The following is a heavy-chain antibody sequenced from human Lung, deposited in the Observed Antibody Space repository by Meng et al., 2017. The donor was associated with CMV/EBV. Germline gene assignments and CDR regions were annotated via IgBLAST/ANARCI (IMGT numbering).Heavy chain of an antibody. CDR2: IRNTGYSK. CDR1: GFTFSTFG. Sequence: GGPXRLSCAASGFTFSTFGIHWVRQAPGKGLEWVAFIRNTGYSKYYADSVKSRFTISRDNSKNTLYLQMDSLRAEDTAVYYCAKDMTTTYYYYGMDVWGQGXTVTVSS. J-gene: IGHJ6*02. V-gene: IGHV3-30*02. CDR3: AKDMTTTYYYYGMDV. D-gene: IGHD4-11*01.